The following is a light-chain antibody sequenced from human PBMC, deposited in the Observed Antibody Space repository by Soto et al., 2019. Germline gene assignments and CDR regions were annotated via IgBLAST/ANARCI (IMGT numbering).Light chain of an antibody. CDR2: DVS. CDR3: SSYTSSSTLLYV. J-gene: IGLJ1*01. V-gene: IGLV2-14*01. CDR1: SSDVGGYNY. Sequence: QSALTQPASVSGSPGQSITISCTGTSSDVGGYNYVSWYQQHPGKAPKLMIYDVSNRPSGVSNRFSGSKSGNTASLTISGXQXEXXXXXYCSSYTSSSTLLYVFGTGTKVTV.